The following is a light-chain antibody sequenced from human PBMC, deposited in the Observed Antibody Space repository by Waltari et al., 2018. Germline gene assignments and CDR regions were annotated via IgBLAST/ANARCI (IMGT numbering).Light chain of an antibody. V-gene: IGKV3-15*01. CDR1: QSVSSN. J-gene: IGKJ1*01. CDR2: GAS. Sequence: ETVMTQSPATLSVSPGERATLSCRASQSVSSNLAWYQQKPGQAPRPLIYGASTRATGIPARFSVSGSGTEFTLTISILQSEDFAVYYCQHYNNWPRTFGQGTKVEI. CDR3: QHYNNWPRT.